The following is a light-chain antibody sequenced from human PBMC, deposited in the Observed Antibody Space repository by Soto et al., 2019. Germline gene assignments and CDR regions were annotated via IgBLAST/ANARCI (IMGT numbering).Light chain of an antibody. J-gene: IGKJ1*01. CDR1: QSVNNF. CDR3: QQRRNWPPT. Sequence: IVMTQSPATLSVSPGERATLSCRASQSVNNFLAWYQQRPGQAPRLLMYEASNRATGVPARFSGSGSGTDFTLTISSLEPEDFAIYYCQQRRNWPPTFGQGTKVDI. V-gene: IGKV3-11*01. CDR2: EAS.